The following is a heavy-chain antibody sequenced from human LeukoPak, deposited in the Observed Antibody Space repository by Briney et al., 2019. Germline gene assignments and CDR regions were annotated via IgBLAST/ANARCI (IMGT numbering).Heavy chain of an antibody. CDR3: ARGGRGTIIMIVVAALDY. CDR1: GLTYHRYN. V-gene: IGHV3-21*01. CDR2: IRSSGNYI. D-gene: IGHD3-22*01. J-gene: IGHJ4*02. Sequence: PGGSLRLSCAASGLTYHRYNMHWVRRAPGKGLEWVTSIRSSGNYIYYADSVKGRFTISRDNARTSLYLQMNSLRAEDTAVYYCARGGRGTIIMIVVAALDYWGQGTLVTVSS.